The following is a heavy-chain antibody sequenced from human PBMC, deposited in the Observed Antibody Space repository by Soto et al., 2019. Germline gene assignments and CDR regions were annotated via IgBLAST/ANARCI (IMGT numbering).Heavy chain of an antibody. Sequence: SQTLAVTCVISGDIVSSNSGSWNWIRQSPVRGLDWLGRTYYRSKWHNDYEVSVRSRITINPETSKNQFSLQLNSVTAKATAVYYYARDVALDGIQHWGQGTLVTVSS. CDR3: ARDVALDGIQH. D-gene: IGHD3-3*02. CDR1: GDIVSSNSGS. J-gene: IGHJ1*01. CDR2: TYYRSKWHN. V-gene: IGHV6-1*01.